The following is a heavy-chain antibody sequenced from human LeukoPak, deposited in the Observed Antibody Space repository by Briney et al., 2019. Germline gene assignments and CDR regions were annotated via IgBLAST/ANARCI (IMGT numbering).Heavy chain of an antibody. CDR3: ARGLNDYYGSGSYREALYFQH. CDR1: GYTFTSYY. J-gene: IGHJ1*01. CDR2: INPSGGST. Sequence: AASVTVSCKASGYTFTSYYMHWVRQAPGQGLEWMGRINPSGGSTSYAQKFQGRVTMTRDTSTSTVYMELSSLRSEDTAVYYCARGLNDYYGSGSYREALYFQHWGQGTLVTVSS. V-gene: IGHV1-46*01. D-gene: IGHD3-10*01.